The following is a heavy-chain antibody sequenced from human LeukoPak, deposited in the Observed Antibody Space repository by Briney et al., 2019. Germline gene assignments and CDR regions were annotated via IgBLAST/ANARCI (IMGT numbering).Heavy chain of an antibody. V-gene: IGHV3-21*04. CDR1: GFSFSSYN. J-gene: IGHJ4*02. CDR3: TTDYNDYYDSSDYYGYFMY. D-gene: IGHD3-22*01. CDR2: ITSSSTYT. Sequence: GGSLRLSCAASGFSFSSYNMNWVRQTPGKGLEWVSSITSSSTYTFYADSVKGRFTISRDNARNSLYLQMNSLRAEDTAVYYCTTDYNDYYDSSDYYGYFMYWGQGTLVTVSS.